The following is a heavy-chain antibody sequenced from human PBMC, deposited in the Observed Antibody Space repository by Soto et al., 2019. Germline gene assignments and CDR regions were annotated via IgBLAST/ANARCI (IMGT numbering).Heavy chain of an antibody. J-gene: IGHJ6*02. CDR3: ARPFPDNTYYYYGMDV. V-gene: IGHV3-23*01. Sequence: GGSLRLSCAASGFTFSSYAMSWVRQAPGKGLEWVSTISRSGDTTYYADSVKGRFTVSRDNSKNALYLQLNSLRAEHTAVYYCARPFPDNTYYYYGMDVWGQGTTVTVSS. CDR1: GFTFSSYA. CDR2: ISRSGDTT. D-gene: IGHD1-1*01.